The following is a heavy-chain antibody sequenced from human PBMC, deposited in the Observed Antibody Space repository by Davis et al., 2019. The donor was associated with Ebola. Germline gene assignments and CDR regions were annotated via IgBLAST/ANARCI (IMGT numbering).Heavy chain of an antibody. V-gene: IGHV1-18*01. CDR1: GYTFTSYG. J-gene: IGHJ6*02. CDR2: ISAYNGNT. D-gene: IGHD3-10*01. CDR3: ARERGIRYYGSDYYYYGMDV. Sequence: ASVKVSCKASGYTFTSYGISWVRQAPGQGLEWMGWISAYNGNTNYAQKLQGRVTMTTDTSTSTAYMELRSLRSDDTAVYYCARERGIRYYGSDYYYYGMDVWGQGTTVTVSS.